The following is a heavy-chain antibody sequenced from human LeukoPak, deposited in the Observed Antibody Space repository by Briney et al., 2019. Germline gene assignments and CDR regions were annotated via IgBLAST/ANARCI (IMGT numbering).Heavy chain of an antibody. Sequence: GASVKVSCKASGYTFTSYDINWVRQATGQGLEWMGWMDPNSGNTGYAQKFQGRVTMTRTTSRSTAHMELSSLRSEDTALYYCARFSRYCSSTSCYLYGMDVWGQGTTVTVSS. CDR2: MDPNSGNT. J-gene: IGHJ6*02. CDR1: GYTFTSYD. CDR3: ARFSRYCSSTSCYLYGMDV. D-gene: IGHD2-2*01. V-gene: IGHV1-8*01.